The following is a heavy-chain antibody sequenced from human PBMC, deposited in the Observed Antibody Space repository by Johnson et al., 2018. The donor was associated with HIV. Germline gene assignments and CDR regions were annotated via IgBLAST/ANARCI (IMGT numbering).Heavy chain of an antibody. CDR3: AKDRIVGAIGDAFDI. D-gene: IGHD1-26*01. CDR1: GFTFSTNA. CDR2: ISDSGGRT. Sequence: VQLVESGGSLLQPGGSLRLSCAASGFTFSTNAMSWVRQAPGKGLEWVSGISDSGGRTDYADSVKGRFSISRDNSKNTLYLQMNSLRAEDTAVYYCAKDRIVGAIGDAFDIWGQGTIVTVSS. J-gene: IGHJ3*02. V-gene: IGHV3-23*04.